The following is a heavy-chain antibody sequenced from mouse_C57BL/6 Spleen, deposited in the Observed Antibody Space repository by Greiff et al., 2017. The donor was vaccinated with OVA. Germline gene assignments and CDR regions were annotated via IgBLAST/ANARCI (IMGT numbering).Heavy chain of an antibody. CDR2: ISYDGSN. J-gene: IGHJ3*01. CDR1: GYSITSGYY. Sequence: EVQLQESGPGLVKPSQSLSLTCSVTGYSITSGYYWNWIRQFPGNKLEWMGYISYDGSNNYNPSLKNRISITRDTSKNQFFLKLNSVTTEDTATYYCARGSYDYDAWFACWGQGTLVTVSA. D-gene: IGHD2-4*01. V-gene: IGHV3-6*01. CDR3: ARGSYDYDAWFAC.